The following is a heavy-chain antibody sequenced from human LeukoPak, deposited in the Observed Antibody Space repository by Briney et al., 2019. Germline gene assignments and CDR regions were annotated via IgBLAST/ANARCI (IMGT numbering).Heavy chain of an antibody. CDR2: TYRSTWYN. D-gene: IGHD2-2*01. J-gene: IGHJ5*02. CDR1: GDSVSSNSVT. V-gene: IGHV6-1*01. Sequence: PSQTLSLTCAISGDSVSSNSVTWNWIRQSPSRGLEWLGRTYRSTWYNDYAVSVRGRITVNPDTSKNQFSLHLNSVTPEDTAVYYCARRLTQYDCFDPWGQGILVTVSS. CDR3: ARRLTQYDCFDP.